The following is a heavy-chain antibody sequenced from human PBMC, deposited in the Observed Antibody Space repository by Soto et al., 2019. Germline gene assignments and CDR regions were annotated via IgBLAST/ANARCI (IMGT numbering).Heavy chain of an antibody. CDR2: IYSGGRT. J-gene: IGHJ4*02. CDR3: TRDRAPPYCSGGTCYYFDD. D-gene: IGHD2-15*01. V-gene: IGHV3-53*01. Sequence: GGSLRLSCAASGFTVSSNFMSWVRQTPGKELEWVSVIYSGGRTYYADSVKGRFTISRDNSKNTLYLQMNSLRAGDTAVYYCTRDRAPPYCSGGTCYYFDDWGQGTLVTVSS. CDR1: GFTVSSNF.